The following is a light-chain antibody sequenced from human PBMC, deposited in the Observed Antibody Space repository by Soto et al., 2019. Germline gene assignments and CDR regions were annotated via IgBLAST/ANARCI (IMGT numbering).Light chain of an antibody. CDR2: GAS. V-gene: IGKV3-20*01. J-gene: IGKJ4*01. CDR1: QSVSSSY. Sequence: EIVLTQSPGTLSLSPGERATLSCRASQSVSSSYLAWYQQKPGQAPRLLISGASSRAAGIPDRFSGSGSGTDFTLTISRLEPEDFAVDYCQQYCSSPLTFGGGTKVEIK. CDR3: QQYCSSPLT.